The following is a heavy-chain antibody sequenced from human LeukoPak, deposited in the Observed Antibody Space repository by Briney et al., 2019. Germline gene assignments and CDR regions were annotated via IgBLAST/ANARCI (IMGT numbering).Heavy chain of an antibody. CDR1: GGSFSGYY. CDR3: ARAGGTIFGVVTLRYYFDY. Sequence: SETLSLTCAVYGGSFSGYYWSWIRQPPGKGLEWIGEINHSGSTNYNPSLKSRVTISVDTSKNQFFLKLSSVTAADTAVYYCARAGGTIFGVVTLRYYFDYWGQGTLVTVSS. V-gene: IGHV4-34*01. J-gene: IGHJ4*02. D-gene: IGHD3-3*01. CDR2: INHSGST.